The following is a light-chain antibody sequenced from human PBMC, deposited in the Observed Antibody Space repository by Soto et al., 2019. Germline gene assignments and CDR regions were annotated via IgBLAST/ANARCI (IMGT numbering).Light chain of an antibody. V-gene: IGKV3-20*01. J-gene: IGKJ2*01. CDR1: QSVSSGY. CDR2: GAS. Sequence: EVVLTQSPGTLSLSPRERATLSCRASQSVSSGYLAWYQQKPGQAPRLLIVGASSRATGIPDRFSGSGSGTDFTLIISRLEAEDFAVYYCQQYGSSSGTFGQGTKLEIK. CDR3: QQYGSSSGT.